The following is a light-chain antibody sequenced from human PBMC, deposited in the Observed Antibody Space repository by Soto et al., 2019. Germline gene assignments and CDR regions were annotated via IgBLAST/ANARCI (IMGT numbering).Light chain of an antibody. CDR3: QHSYNVPRT. CDR1: QNIGMS. Sequence: DIQMTQSPSSLSASVGDRVTITCRAGQNIGMSLNWFQQKPGKAPKLLIYGASALQPGVPTRVSGSGSGTDFTLTISSLQPEDFATYYCQHSYNVPRTFGQGTLLDIK. J-gene: IGKJ1*01. V-gene: IGKV1-39*01. CDR2: GAS.